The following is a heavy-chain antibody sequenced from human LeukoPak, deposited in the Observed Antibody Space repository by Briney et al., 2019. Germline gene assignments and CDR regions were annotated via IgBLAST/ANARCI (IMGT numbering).Heavy chain of an antibody. CDR2: IYPGDLNT. J-gene: IGHJ4*02. CDR1: GYIFSDSW. CDR3: ARHGYGYYFDN. Sequence: LGESLKISCKASGYIFSDSWIGWVRQIPGEGLEWMGIIYPGDLNTIYSPSFQGHVTISVGKSISTAYLQWSSLKASDTAIYYCARHGYGYYFDNWGQGALVTVSS. D-gene: IGHD5-12*01. V-gene: IGHV5-51*01.